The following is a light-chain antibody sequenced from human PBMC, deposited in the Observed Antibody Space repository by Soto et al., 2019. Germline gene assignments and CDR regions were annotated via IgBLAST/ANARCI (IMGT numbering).Light chain of an antibody. CDR1: QSVSDSY. V-gene: IGKV3-20*01. CDR2: AS. Sequence: EIVLTQSPGTLFLSPGERATLSCRASQSVSDSYLAWYQQKPGQAPRLLIYASSRATGIPDRFSGSGSGTDIHLTISRLEPEAFAVYYCRHYGTSALFGPGTKVDIK. J-gene: IGKJ3*01. CDR3: RHYGTSAL.